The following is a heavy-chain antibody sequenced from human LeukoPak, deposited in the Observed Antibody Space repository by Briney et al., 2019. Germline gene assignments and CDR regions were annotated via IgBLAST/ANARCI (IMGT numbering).Heavy chain of an antibody. CDR3: ARSLNDYVWGSYRPDAFDI. D-gene: IGHD3-16*02. Sequence: SVKVSCKASGGTFSSYAISWVRQAPGQGLEWMGGIIPIFGTANYTQKFQGRVTMTRDMSTSTVYMELSSLRSDDTAVYYCARSLNDYVWGSYRPDAFDIWGQGTMVTVSS. J-gene: IGHJ3*02. V-gene: IGHV1-69*05. CDR1: GGTFSSYA. CDR2: IIPIFGTA.